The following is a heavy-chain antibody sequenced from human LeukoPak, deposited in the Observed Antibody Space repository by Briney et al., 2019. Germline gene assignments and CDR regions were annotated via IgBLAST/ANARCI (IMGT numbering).Heavy chain of an antibody. CDR1: GYTLTELS. Sequence: ASVKVSCKVSGYTLTELSMHWVRQAPGKGLEWMGGFDPEDGETIYAQKFQGRVTMTEDTSTDTAYMELSSLRSEDTAVYYCATDLRYYYDSSGYFPLDYWGQGTLVTVSS. CDR2: FDPEDGET. J-gene: IGHJ4*02. CDR3: ATDLRYYYDSSGYFPLDY. D-gene: IGHD3-22*01. V-gene: IGHV1-24*01.